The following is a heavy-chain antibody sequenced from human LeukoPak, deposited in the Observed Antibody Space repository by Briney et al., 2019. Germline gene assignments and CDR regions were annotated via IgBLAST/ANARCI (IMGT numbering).Heavy chain of an antibody. Sequence: PGGSLRLSCAASGFTFSNYWMSWVRQAPGKGLEWVSSITGSTDYIYYADSVKGRFTISRDNAKNSLYLQMNSLRAEDTAVYYCARDDGGDLNDAFDIWGQGTMVTVSS. CDR2: ITGSTDYI. D-gene: IGHD2-21*02. CDR3: ARDDGGDLNDAFDI. CDR1: GFTFSNYW. J-gene: IGHJ3*02. V-gene: IGHV3-21*01.